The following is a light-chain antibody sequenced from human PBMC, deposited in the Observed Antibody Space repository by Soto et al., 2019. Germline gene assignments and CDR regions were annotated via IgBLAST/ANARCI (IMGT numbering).Light chain of an antibody. CDR1: QSVSSY. V-gene: IGKV3-11*01. CDR2: DAS. J-gene: IGKJ5*01. CDR3: QQRSNWPIT. Sequence: EIVLTQSPATLSLSPGERATLSCRASQSVSSYLAWYQQKPGQAPGLLIYDASNRATGIPARLSGSGSGTDFTLTISSLEPEDFAVYYCQQRSNWPITFGQGTRLEIK.